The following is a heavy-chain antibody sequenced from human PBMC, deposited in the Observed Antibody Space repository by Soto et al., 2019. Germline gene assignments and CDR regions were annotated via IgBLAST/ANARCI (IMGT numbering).Heavy chain of an antibody. CDR3: TRLSLHGPFDY. CDR2: IYYSGST. J-gene: IGHJ4*02. CDR1: GGSISSSGYY. V-gene: IGHV4-39*01. Sequence: PSETLSLTCTVSGGSISSSGYYWGWVRQPPGQRLEWIGSIYYSGSTYYNQSLKSRVTISVDTSRDQFSLRLSSVTAADTAVYYCTRLSLHGPFDYWGEGTLVTVSS.